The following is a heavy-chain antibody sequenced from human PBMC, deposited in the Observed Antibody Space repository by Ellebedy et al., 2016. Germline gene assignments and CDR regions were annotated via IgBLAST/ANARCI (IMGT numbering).Heavy chain of an antibody. Sequence: SETLSLTCTVSGGSISSSSYYWGWIRQPPGKGLEWIGSIFYSGTTYYNPSLKSRVTISVDTSKNQLSLKLSSVTAADTAVYYCARVDAVASEYFDLWGQGTLVTVSS. J-gene: IGHJ4*02. CDR3: ARVDAVASEYFDL. D-gene: IGHD6-19*01. CDR2: IFYSGTT. CDR1: GGSISSSSYY. V-gene: IGHV4-39*07.